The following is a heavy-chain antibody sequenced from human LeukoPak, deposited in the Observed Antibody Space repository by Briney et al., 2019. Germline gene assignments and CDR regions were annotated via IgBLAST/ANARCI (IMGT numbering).Heavy chain of an antibody. CDR1: GGSFSGYY. Sequence: PSETLSLTCAVYGGSFSGYYWSWIRQPPGKGLEWIGEINHSGSTNYNPSLKSRVTISVDTSKNQFSLKLSSVTAADTAVYYCARLSIGYCSSTSCRAFDYWGQGTLVTVSS. CDR3: ARLSIGYCSSTSCRAFDY. CDR2: INHSGST. V-gene: IGHV4-34*01. J-gene: IGHJ4*02. D-gene: IGHD2-2*01.